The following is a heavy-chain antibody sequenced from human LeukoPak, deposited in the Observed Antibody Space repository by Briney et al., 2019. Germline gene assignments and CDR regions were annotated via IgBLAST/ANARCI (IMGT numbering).Heavy chain of an antibody. CDR3: ARDSRYDYYYMDV. Sequence: GGSLRLSCAASGFTFSSYWMHWVRQAPGKGLVWVSRINSDGSSTSYADSVKGRFTVSRDNAKNTLYLQMNSLRAEDTAVYYCARDSRYDYYYMDVWGKGTTVTVSS. V-gene: IGHV3-74*01. D-gene: IGHD6-25*01. CDR1: GFTFSSYW. J-gene: IGHJ6*03. CDR2: INSDGSST.